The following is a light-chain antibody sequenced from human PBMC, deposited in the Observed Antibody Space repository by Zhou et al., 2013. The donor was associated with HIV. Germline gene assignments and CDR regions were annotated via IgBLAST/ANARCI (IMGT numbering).Light chain of an antibody. CDR3: QQLDSYPLT. Sequence: DIQMTQSPSSLSASVGDRVTITCQASQDISNYLNWYQQKPGKAPKLLIFAASTLHLGVPPRFSGTGSGTEFTLTISSLQPEDFATFYCQQLDSYPLTFGGGTKVDIK. CDR1: QDISNY. V-gene: IGKV1-9*01. J-gene: IGKJ4*01. CDR2: AAS.